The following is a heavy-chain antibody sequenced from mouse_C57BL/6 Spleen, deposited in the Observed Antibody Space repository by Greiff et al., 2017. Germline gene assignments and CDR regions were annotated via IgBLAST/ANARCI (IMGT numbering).Heavy chain of an antibody. CDR2: ISYSGST. D-gene: IGHD1-1*01. CDR1: GYSITSGYD. J-gene: IGHJ3*01. Sequence: EVQLQQSGPGMVKPSQSLSLTCTVTGYSITSGYDWHWIRHFPGNKLEWMGYISYSGSTNYNPSLKSRISITHDTSKNHFFLKLNSVTTEDTATYYCASNYGSSYLAWFAYWGQGTLVTVSA. CDR3: ASNYGSSYLAWFAY. V-gene: IGHV3-1*01.